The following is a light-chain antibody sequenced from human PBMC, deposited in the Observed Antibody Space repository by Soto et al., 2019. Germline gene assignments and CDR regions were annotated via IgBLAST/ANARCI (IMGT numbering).Light chain of an antibody. CDR2: AAS. V-gene: IGKV1-27*01. CDR3: QKYSGAPPT. Sequence: DIQMTQSPSSLSTSVGDRVTITCRASQAISIYLAWYQQKPGKVPKLLIYAASTLQSGVPSRFSGSGSGRDFTLTISSLQPEDVATYYCQKYSGAPPTFGQGTKVEIK. J-gene: IGKJ1*01. CDR1: QAISIY.